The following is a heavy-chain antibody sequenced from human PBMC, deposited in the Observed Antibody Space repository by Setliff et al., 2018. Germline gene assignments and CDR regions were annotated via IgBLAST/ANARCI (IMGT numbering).Heavy chain of an antibody. D-gene: IGHD3-9*01. CDR1: GYSISSGYY. CDR2: IYHSGST. CDR3: ATLYDVLTGYYGLDV. V-gene: IGHV4-38-2*02. Sequence: PSETLSLTCTVSGYSISSGYYWGWIRQPPGKGLEWIGSIYHSGSTYYNPSLKSRATISVDTSKNQFSLKFISVTAADTAVYYCATLYDVLTGYYGLDVWGQGTTVTVSS. J-gene: IGHJ6*02.